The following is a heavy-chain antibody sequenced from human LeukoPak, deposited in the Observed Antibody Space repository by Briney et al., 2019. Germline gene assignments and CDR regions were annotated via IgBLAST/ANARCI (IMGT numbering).Heavy chain of an antibody. CDR3: ARSLTATLGFDY. CDR1: GYTFTGYY. D-gene: IGHD2/OR15-2a*01. CDR2: INPNSGGT. Sequence: ASVKVSCKASGYTFTGYYMHWVRQAPGQGLEWMGWINPNSGGTNYAQKFQGRVTMTRDTSTSTAYMELSRLRSDDTAVYYCARSLTATLGFDYWGQGTLVTVSS. V-gene: IGHV1-2*02. J-gene: IGHJ4*02.